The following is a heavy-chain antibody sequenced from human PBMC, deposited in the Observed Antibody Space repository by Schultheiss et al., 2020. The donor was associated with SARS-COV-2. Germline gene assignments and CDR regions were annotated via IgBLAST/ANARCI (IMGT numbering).Heavy chain of an antibody. V-gene: IGHV4-31*01. D-gene: IGHD3-16*01. CDR2: IYYSGST. CDR3: AGGGVAADDGYYFDY. CDR1: GGSISSGGYY. J-gene: IGHJ4*02. Sequence: SETLSLTCTVSGGSISSGGYYWSWIRQHPGKGLEWIGYIYYSGSTYYNPSLKSLVTISVDTSKNQYSLKLSSVTAADTAVYYCAGGGVAADDGYYFDYWGQGTLVTVSS.